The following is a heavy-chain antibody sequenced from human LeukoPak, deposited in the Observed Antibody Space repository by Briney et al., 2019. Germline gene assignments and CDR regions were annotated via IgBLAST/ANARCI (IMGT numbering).Heavy chain of an antibody. CDR1: GYTFTSYG. CDR3: ARDSTVTTHNWFDP. V-gene: IGHV1-18*01. D-gene: IGHD4-17*01. J-gene: IGHJ5*02. CDR2: ISAYNGNT. Sequence: ASVKVSCKASGYTFTSYGISWVRQAPGQGLEWRGWISAYNGNTNYAQKLQGRVTITTDTSTSTAYMELRSLRSHNTAVYYCARDSTVTTHNWFDPWGQGTLVTVSS.